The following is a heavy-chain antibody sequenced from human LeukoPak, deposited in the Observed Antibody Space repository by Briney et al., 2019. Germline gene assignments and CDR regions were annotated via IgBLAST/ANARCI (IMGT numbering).Heavy chain of an antibody. CDR3: ARRAYYYGSGSSYFDY. CDR2: IYYSGST. Sequence: SETLSLTCTVSGGSISSSSSYWGWIRQPPGKGLEWIGSIYYSGSTYYNPSLKSRVTISVDTSKNQFSLKLSSVTAADTAVYYCARRAYYYGSGSSYFDYWGQGTLVTVSS. CDR1: GGSISSSSSY. V-gene: IGHV4-39*07. D-gene: IGHD3-10*01. J-gene: IGHJ4*02.